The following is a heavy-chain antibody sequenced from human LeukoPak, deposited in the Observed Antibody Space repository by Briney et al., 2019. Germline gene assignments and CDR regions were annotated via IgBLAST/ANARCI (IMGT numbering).Heavy chain of an antibody. Sequence: ASVKVSCKASGYTFTSYAMHWVRQAPGQRLEWMGWSNAGNGNTKYSQKFQDRVTITRDTSASTAYLELSSLRSEDTAVYYCAREDSSGYYYFDYWGQGTLVTVSS. V-gene: IGHV1-3*01. CDR1: GYTFTSYA. CDR2: SNAGNGNT. CDR3: AREDSSGYYYFDY. J-gene: IGHJ4*02. D-gene: IGHD3-22*01.